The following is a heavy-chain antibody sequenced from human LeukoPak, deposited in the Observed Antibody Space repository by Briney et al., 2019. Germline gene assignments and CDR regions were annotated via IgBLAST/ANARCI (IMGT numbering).Heavy chain of an antibody. CDR1: GFAFNTYG. J-gene: IGHJ2*01. Sequence: GRSLRPSCAASGFAFNTYGMHWVRQAPGKGLEWVAVVWADGDTRYYADSVKGRFTISRDNSRYTLYLQMSSLRVEDTAMYLCTRDGPSREFDLWGRGTMVTVSS. V-gene: IGHV3-33*01. D-gene: IGHD1-26*01. CDR2: VWADGDTR. CDR3: TRDGPSREFDL.